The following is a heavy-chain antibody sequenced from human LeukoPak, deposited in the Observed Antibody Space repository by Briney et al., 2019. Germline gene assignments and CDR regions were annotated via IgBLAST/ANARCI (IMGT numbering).Heavy chain of an antibody. CDR1: GFTFSSYA. D-gene: IGHD1-26*01. V-gene: IGHV3-48*04. J-gene: IGHJ6*03. CDR3: ARGATSYMDV. CDR2: ISSSGSTI. Sequence: PGGSLRLSCAASGFTFSSYAMSWVRQAPGKGLEWVSHISSSGSTIYYAGSVEGRFTISRDNAKNSLYLQMNSLRAEDTAVYYCARGATSYMDVWGKGTTVTVSS.